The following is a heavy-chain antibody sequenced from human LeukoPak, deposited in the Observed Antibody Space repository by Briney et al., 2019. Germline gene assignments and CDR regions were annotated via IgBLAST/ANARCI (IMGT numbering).Heavy chain of an antibody. J-gene: IGHJ4*02. CDR1: GFIFSDYA. V-gene: IGHV3-23*01. CDR3: AKTKAFTSGFPLDF. CDR2: ISGSGGSI. D-gene: IGHD3-22*01. Sequence: PGGSLRLSCAASGFIFSDYAMSWVRQAPGKGLEWVSSISGSGGSIYDADSVKGRFTISRDNSKNTLYLQMKSLRAEDTAVYYCAKTKAFTSGFPLDFWGQGTLVTVSS.